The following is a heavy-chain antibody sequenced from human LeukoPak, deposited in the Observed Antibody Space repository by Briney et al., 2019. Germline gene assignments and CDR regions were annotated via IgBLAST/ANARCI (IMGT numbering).Heavy chain of an antibody. J-gene: IGHJ4*02. Sequence: GGSLRLSCAASGFTFSSYWMHWVRQAPGKGLVWVSRISGDGSSTTYAESVKGRFTISRDNAKNTLYLQMNSLRAEDTAVYYCARELPLDYWGQGTLVTVSS. CDR1: GFTFSSYW. CDR2: ISGDGSST. V-gene: IGHV3-74*01. CDR3: ARELPLDY.